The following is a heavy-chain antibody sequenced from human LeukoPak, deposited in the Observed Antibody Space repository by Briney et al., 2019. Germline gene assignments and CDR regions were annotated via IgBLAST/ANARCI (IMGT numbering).Heavy chain of an antibody. Sequence: QTGGSLRLSCAASGFTFSNYAMTWVRQAPGKGLEWVSAIRSNRVTTYDADSVKGRFTISRDNAKNSLYLQMNSLRAEDTAVYYCARDRAGGSGIMAYDYWGQGTLVTVSS. V-gene: IGHV3-23*01. CDR3: ARDRAGGSGIMAYDY. CDR1: GFTFSNYA. CDR2: IRSNRVTT. J-gene: IGHJ4*02. D-gene: IGHD3-10*01.